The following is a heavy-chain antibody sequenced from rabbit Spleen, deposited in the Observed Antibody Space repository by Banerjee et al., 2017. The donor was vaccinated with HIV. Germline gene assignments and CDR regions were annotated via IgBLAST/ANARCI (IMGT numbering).Heavy chain of an antibody. Sequence: LEESGGGLVQPEGSLALTCKASGFYYRSGNTRVWVREVPGKGLEWISCIAGSSSGFPYSATWAKGRFTISKTSSTTVTLQMTSLTAADTATYFCARDTGSSFSSYGMDLWGPGTLVTVS. V-gene: IGHV1S45*01. CDR1: GFYYRSGNT. J-gene: IGHJ6*01. CDR2: IAGSSSGFP. D-gene: IGHD8-1*01. CDR3: ARDTGSSFSSYGMDL.